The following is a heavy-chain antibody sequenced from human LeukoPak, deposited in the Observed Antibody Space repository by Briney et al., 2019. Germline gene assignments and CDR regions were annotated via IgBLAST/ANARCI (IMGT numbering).Heavy chain of an antibody. J-gene: IGHJ6*04. V-gene: IGHV3-48*03. D-gene: IGHD4-17*01. CDR1: GFTFSSYE. Sequence: GGSLRLSCAASGFTFSSYEMSWVRQAPGKGLEWVSYISSSGSTIYYADSVKGRFTISRDNAKNSLYLQMNSLRAEDTAVYYCARAYGGYPYYYYYYGMDVWGKGTTVTVSS. CDR2: ISSSGSTI. CDR3: ARAYGGYPYYYYYYGMDV.